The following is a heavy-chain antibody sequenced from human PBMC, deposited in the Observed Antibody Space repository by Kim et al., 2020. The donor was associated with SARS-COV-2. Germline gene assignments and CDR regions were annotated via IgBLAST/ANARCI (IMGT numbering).Heavy chain of an antibody. Sequence: SETLSLTCAVYGGSFSGYYWSWIRQPPWKGLEWIGEINHSGSTNYNPSLKSRVTISVYTSKNQFSLKLSSVTAADTAVYYCARGLVRIPNISWYFDLWGRGTLVTVSS. CDR3: ARGLVRIPNISWYFDL. V-gene: IGHV4-34*01. CDR2: INHSGST. J-gene: IGHJ2*01. D-gene: IGHD1-26*01. CDR1: GGSFSGYY.